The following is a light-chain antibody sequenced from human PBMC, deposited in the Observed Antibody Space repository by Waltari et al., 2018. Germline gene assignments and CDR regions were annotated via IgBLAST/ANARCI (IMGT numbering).Light chain of an antibody. Sequence: EIIMTQSPATLSLSPGERATLSRRASQNVNSNLAWYQQKPDQAPRLLIYGASIRATGIPARFSGSGAGTQVTLTINSLQSEDSAVYFCQQHNDWTPWTFGQGTKVELK. CDR1: QNVNSN. CDR2: GAS. V-gene: IGKV3-15*01. CDR3: QQHNDWTPWT. J-gene: IGKJ1*01.